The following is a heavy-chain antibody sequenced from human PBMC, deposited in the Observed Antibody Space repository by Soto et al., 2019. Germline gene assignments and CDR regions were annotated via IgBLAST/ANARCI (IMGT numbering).Heavy chain of an antibody. V-gene: IGHV5-10-1*01. D-gene: IGHD2-15*01. Sequence: GESLKISCKGSGYSFTSYWISWVRQMPGKGLEWMGRIDPSDSYTNYSPYFQGHVTISADKSISTAYLKWSSLKASDTAMYYCARPRYCSGGSCYWSSGMDVWGQGTTVTVSS. CDR2: IDPSDSYT. CDR3: ARPRYCSGGSCYWSSGMDV. J-gene: IGHJ6*02. CDR1: GYSFTSYW.